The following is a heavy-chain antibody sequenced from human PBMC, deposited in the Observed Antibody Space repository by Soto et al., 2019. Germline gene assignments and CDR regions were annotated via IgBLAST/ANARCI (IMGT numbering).Heavy chain of an antibody. V-gene: IGHV4-30-4*01. CDR2: ISYSGST. Sequence: QVQLQESGPGLVKPSQTLSLTFSISGASISSDDYYWSWFRQPPGKGLEWIGYISYSGSTSYNPSLKSRITISVDASKTQFSLILSSVTASDTAVFYCARELNNYYGMEVWWQGTTVTVS. CDR1: GASISSDDYY. CDR3: ARELNNYYGMEV. J-gene: IGHJ6*01.